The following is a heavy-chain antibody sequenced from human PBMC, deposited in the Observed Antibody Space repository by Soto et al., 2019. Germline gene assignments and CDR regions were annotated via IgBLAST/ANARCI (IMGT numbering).Heavy chain of an antibody. CDR2: INPNSGGT. CDR1: GYTFTGYD. Sequence: ASMSVSCKASGYTFTGYDMHWVRQAPGQGLEWMGWINPNSGGTNYTQKFQGWVTMTRDTSISTAYMELSRLRSDHTAVYYCARDSIAVAGYEFSYYYGMDVWGQGTTVTVSS. J-gene: IGHJ6*02. CDR3: ARDSIAVAGYEFSYYYGMDV. D-gene: IGHD6-19*01. V-gene: IGHV1-2*04.